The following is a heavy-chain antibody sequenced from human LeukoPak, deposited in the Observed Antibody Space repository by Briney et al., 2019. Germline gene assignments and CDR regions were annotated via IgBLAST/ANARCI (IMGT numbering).Heavy chain of an antibody. CDR1: GFTFSSYA. CDR2: ISGSGGST. D-gene: IGHD2-2*01. Sequence: GSLRLSCAASGFTFSSYAMSWVRQAPGKGLEWASAISGSGGSTYYIVSGQGRFTISRDNSKNTLYLQMNSLRAVNTAVYYCAKDGYCSSTSCYAADGFDYWGQGTLVTVSS. V-gene: IGHV3-23*01. CDR3: AKDGYCSSTSCYAADGFDY. J-gene: IGHJ4*02.